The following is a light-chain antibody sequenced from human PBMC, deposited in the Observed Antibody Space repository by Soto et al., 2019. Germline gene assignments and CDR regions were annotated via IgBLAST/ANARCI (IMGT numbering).Light chain of an antibody. CDR2: GAS. CDR1: QSVSSSY. J-gene: IGKJ4*01. CDR3: QQYGSSPRVT. Sequence: EIVWTQSPGTLSLSPGERATLSCRASQSVSSSYLAWYQQKPGQAPRLLIYGASSRATGIPDRFSGSGSGTVFTLTISRLEPEDLAVYYCQQYGSSPRVTFGGRTKVEIK. V-gene: IGKV3-20*01.